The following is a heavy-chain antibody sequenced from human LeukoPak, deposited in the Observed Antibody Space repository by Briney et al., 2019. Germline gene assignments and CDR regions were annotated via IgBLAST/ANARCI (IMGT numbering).Heavy chain of an antibody. J-gene: IGHJ6*02. CDR3: ARGPHNPLKWELLDYYYNGMDV. CDR2: ISSSSSYI. V-gene: IGHV3-21*01. Sequence: GGSLRLSWAASGFTFSSYSMNGFRQAPGKGLEGVSSISSSSSYIYYADSVKGRFTISRDNAKNSLYLQMNSLRAEDTAVYYCARGPHNPLKWELLDYYYNGMDVWGQGTTVTVSS. D-gene: IGHD1-26*01. CDR1: GFTFSSYS.